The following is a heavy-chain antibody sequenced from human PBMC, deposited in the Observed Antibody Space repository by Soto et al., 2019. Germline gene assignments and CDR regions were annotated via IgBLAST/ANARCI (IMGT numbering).Heavy chain of an antibody. J-gene: IGHJ3*02. CDR2: IYYSGST. CDR1: GGSISSYY. Sequence: SETLSLTCTVSGGSISSYYWSWIRQPPGKGLEWIGYIYYSGSTNYNPSLKSRVTISVDTSKNQFSLKLSSVTAADTAVYYCARSRLRGAFDASDIWGQGTMVTVSS. D-gene: IGHD4-17*01. V-gene: IGHV4-59*01. CDR3: ARSRLRGAFDASDI.